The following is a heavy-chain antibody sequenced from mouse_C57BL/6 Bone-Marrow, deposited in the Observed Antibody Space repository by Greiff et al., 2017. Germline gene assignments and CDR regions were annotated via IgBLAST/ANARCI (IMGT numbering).Heavy chain of an antibody. CDR1: GFSLTSYG. J-gene: IGHJ3*01. CDR2: IWRGGST. Sequence: VQLQQSGPGLVQPSQCLSITCTVSGFSLTSYGVHWVRQSPGKGLEWLGVIWRGGSTDYNAAFISRLSISKDNSTSQVFFKMNSLQADDTAIYYCDRSGPWFAYWGQGTLVTVSA. CDR3: DRSGPWFAY. V-gene: IGHV2-2*01.